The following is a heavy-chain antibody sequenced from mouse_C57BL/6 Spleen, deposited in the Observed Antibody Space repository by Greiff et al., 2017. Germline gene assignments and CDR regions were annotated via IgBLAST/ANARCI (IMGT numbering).Heavy chain of an antibody. CDR3: ARRAGGNSVYSFAY. CDR1: GYTFTSYW. Sequence: QVQLQQPGAELVMPGASVKLSCKASGYTFTSYWMHWVKQRPGQGLEWIGEIDPSDSYTNYNQKFKGKSTLTVAQSSSTAYMQLRSLPSEDSAVYYCARRAGGNSVYSFAYWGQGTTLTVSA. CDR2: IDPSDSYT. D-gene: IGHD2-1*01. J-gene: IGHJ2*01. V-gene: IGHV1-69*01.